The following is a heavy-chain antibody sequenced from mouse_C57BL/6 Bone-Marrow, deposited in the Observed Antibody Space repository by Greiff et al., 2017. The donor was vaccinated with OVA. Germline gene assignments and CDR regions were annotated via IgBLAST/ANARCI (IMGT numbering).Heavy chain of an antibody. CDR2: IYPRSGNT. J-gene: IGHJ1*03. D-gene: IGHD2-3*01. CDR1: GYTFTSYG. CDR3: ARKGDGYWYFDV. V-gene: IGHV1-81*01. Sequence: QVQLQQSGAELARPGASVKLSCKASGYTFTSYGISWVKQSTGQGLEWIGEIYPRSGNTYYNEKFKGKATLTADKSSSTAYMELRSLTSEDSAVYFCARKGDGYWYFDVWGTGTTVTVSS.